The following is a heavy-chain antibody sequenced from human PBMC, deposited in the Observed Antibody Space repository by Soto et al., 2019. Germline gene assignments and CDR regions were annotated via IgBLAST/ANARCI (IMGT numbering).Heavy chain of an antibody. CDR3: ARLFGAAAGNDY. CDR2: IIPILGIA. V-gene: IGHV1-69*02. J-gene: IGHJ4*02. CDR1: GGTFSSYT. D-gene: IGHD6-13*01. Sequence: QVQLVQSGAEVKKPGSSVKVSCKASGGTFSSYTISWVRQAPGQGLEWMGRIIPILGIANYAQKFQGRVTIXAXKSTSTAYMELSSLRSEDTAVYYCARLFGAAAGNDYWGQGTLVTVSS.